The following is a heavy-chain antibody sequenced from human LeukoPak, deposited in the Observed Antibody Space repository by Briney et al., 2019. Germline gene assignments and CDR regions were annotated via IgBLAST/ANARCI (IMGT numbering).Heavy chain of an antibody. CDR1: GYSFSRYG. D-gene: IGHD3-9*01. V-gene: IGHV1-18*01. J-gene: IGHJ4*02. Sequence: ASVKVSCKAFGYSFSRYGITWVRRAPGQGLEWMWWITTYNGKTNYAQNFLNRVTMTTDTSTNTVYMELRSLRSDDTAVYYCARGLNYDVLAGYSEGFDLWAQGTPVTVSS. CDR3: ARGLNYDVLAGYSEGFDL. CDR2: ITTYNGKT.